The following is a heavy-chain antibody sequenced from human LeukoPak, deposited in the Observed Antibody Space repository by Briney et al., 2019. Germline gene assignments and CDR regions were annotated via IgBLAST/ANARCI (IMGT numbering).Heavy chain of an antibody. CDR3: AKSPGSSYYFDY. V-gene: IGHV3-9*01. CDR1: GFTFDDYA. J-gene: IGHJ4*02. D-gene: IGHD3-10*01. Sequence: GGSLRLSCAASGFTFDDYAMHWVRQAPGKGLEWVSGISWNSGSIGYADSVKGRFTISRDNAKNSLYLQMNSLRAGDTAVYYCAKSPGSSYYFDYWGQGTLVTVSS. CDR2: ISWNSGSI.